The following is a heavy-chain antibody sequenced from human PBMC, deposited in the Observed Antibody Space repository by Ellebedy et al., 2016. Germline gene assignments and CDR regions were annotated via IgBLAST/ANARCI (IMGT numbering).Heavy chain of an antibody. Sequence: SGPTLVXPTQTLTLTCTFSGFSLSTSGVGVGWIRQPPGKALEWLALIYWDDDKPYSPSLKSRLTITKDTSKNQVVLTMTNMDPVDTATYFCAVVLHDYGDYDTRRGAFDIWGQGTMVTVSS. V-gene: IGHV2-5*02. J-gene: IGHJ3*02. CDR2: IYWDDDK. CDR3: AVVLHDYGDYDTRRGAFDI. D-gene: IGHD4-17*01. CDR1: GFSLSTSGVG.